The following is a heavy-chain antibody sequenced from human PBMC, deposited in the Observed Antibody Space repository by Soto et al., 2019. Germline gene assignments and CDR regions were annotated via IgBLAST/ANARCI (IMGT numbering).Heavy chain of an antibody. D-gene: IGHD5-18*01. J-gene: IGHJ5*02. CDR1: GGSVSSGSYY. V-gene: IGHV4-61*01. CDR3: ARTAAPYSYGYDCWFDP. CDR2: IYYSGST. Sequence: PSETLSLTCTVSGGSVSSGSYYWSWIRQPPGKGLEWIGYIYYSGSTNYNPSLKSRVTISVDTSKNQFSLKLSSVTAADTAVYYCARTAAPYSYGYDCWFDPCGQGTLVTVSS.